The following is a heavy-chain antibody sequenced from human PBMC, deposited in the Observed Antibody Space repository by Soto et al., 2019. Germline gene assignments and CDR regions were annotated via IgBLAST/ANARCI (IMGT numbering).Heavy chain of an antibody. J-gene: IGHJ5*02. CDR2: IYHSGST. V-gene: IGHV4-4*02. CDR3: AREARRMYSSSWFDP. CDR1: GGSISSSNW. D-gene: IGHD6-13*01. Sequence: QVQLQESGPGLVKPSGTLSLTCAVSGGSISSSNWWSWVRQPPGKGLEWIGEIYHSGSTNYNPSLKIRVTISVDKSKNQFSLKLSSVTAADTAVYYCAREARRMYSSSWFDPWGQGTLVTVSS.